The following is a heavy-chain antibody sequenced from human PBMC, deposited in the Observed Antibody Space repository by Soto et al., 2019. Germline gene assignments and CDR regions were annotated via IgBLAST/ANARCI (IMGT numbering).Heavy chain of an antibody. Sequence: PGGSLRLSCAASGFTFSSYGMHWVRQAPGKGLERVAVIWYDGSNKYYADSVKGRFTISRDNSKNTLYLQMTSLTAEDAAVYCCARYCQLPRARLRYYFDYWGQGSLVTVSS. CDR3: ARYCQLPRARLRYYFDY. V-gene: IGHV3-33*01. J-gene: IGHJ4*02. CDR1: GFTFSSYG. D-gene: IGHD2-2*01. CDR2: IWYDGSNK.